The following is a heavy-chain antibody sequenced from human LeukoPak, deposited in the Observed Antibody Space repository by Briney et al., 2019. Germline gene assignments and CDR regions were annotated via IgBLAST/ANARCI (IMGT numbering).Heavy chain of an antibody. D-gene: IGHD3-10*01. CDR2: INQDGSEK. Sequence: PGGSLRLSCGASGFTFDDYWMSWVRQAPGQGLEWVANINQDGSEKYYLDSVKGRFTISRDNSKNTMYLQMNSLRAEDTAVYYCAKDYSKTSYYGSGTYYRPNWFDPWGRGTLVTVSS. J-gene: IGHJ5*02. CDR3: AKDYSKTSYYGSGTYYRPNWFDP. CDR1: GFTFDDYW. V-gene: IGHV3-7*01.